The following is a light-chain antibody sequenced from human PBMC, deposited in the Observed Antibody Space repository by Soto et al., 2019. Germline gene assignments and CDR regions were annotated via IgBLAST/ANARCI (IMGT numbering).Light chain of an antibody. J-gene: IGLJ3*02. CDR3: ASYTGSSTYV. V-gene: IGLV2-14*03. CDR2: GVT. CDR1: SGDVGFYDF. Sequence: QSALTQPASMSGSPGQSITISCTGTSGDVGFYDFVSWYQQHPGKVPRLIIYGVTKRPSGVSHRFSGSKSGNTASLTISGLQVEYEADYSCASYTGSSTYVFGVGTKVTVL.